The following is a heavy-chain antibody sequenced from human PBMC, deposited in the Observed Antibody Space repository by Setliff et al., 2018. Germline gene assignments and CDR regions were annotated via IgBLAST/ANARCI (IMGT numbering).Heavy chain of an antibody. CDR2: IYTSGYT. D-gene: IGHD3-22*01. CDR3: ARHPHYDSSGYRDY. Sequence: TSETLSLTCTLSGGSLSSGSFYWSWIRQPAGKGLELVGRIYTSGYTNYNPSLESRVTISLDTSKNQFSLKLSSVTAADTAVYYCARHPHYDSSGYRDYWGQGTLVTVSS. J-gene: IGHJ4*02. CDR1: GGSLSSGSFY. V-gene: IGHV4-61*02.